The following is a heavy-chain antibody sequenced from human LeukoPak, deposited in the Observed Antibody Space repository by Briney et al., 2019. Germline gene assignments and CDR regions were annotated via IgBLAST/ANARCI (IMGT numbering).Heavy chain of an antibody. CDR3: ARGEAPGTVFGGMAV. D-gene: IGHD3-16*01. Sequence: SVKVSCKASGGTFSSYAISWVRQAPGQGLEWMGGIIPIFGTANYAQKFQGRVTITADESTSTAYMEPSSLRSEDTAVYYCARGEAPGTVFGGMAVWGQGTAVTVSS. J-gene: IGHJ6*02. CDR2: IIPIFGTA. CDR1: GGTFSSYA. V-gene: IGHV1-69*13.